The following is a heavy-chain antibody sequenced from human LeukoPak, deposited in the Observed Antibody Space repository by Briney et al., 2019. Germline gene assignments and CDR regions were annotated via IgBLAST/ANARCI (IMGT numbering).Heavy chain of an antibody. J-gene: IGHJ4*02. CDR1: SHSITNNYF. Sequence: SETLSLTCTVSSHSITNNYFGWIRQSPGKGLEWIGSISQRQITYYSPSLRSRVTVSRETSNKQFSLRLTSVTAGDTAVYYCARWSGTYFLDFWGQGTLVTVSS. CDR3: ARWSGTYFLDF. CDR2: ISQRQIT. D-gene: IGHD1-26*01. V-gene: IGHV4-38-2*02.